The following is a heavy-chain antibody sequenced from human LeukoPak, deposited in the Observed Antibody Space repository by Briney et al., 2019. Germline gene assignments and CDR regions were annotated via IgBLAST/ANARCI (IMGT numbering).Heavy chain of an antibody. CDR2: IGNDGKTT. Sequence: GGSLRLSCAASGFTFSIYGTHWVRQAPGKGLEWVAVIGNDGKTTYYADSVKGRFTISRDNSKNTLYLQMNSLRAADTAVYYCTKEGLPSGSSWSAWFDPWGQGTLVTVSS. J-gene: IGHJ5*02. V-gene: IGHV3-30*18. CDR1: GFTFSIYG. CDR3: TKEGLPSGSSWSAWFDP. D-gene: IGHD3-10*01.